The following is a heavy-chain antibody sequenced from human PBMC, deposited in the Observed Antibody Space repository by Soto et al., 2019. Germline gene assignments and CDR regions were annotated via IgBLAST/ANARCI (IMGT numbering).Heavy chain of an antibody. J-gene: IGHJ6*02. V-gene: IGHV1-3*01. CDR3: ARITQYSSSWYKPGYYYYGMDV. CDR1: GYTFTSYA. CDR2: INAGNGNT. Sequence: ASVKVSCKASGYTFTSYAMHWVRQAPGQRLEWMGWINAGNGNTKYSQKFQGRVTITRDTSASTAYMELSSLRSEDTAVYYCARITQYSSSWYKPGYYYYGMDVWGQGTTVTVSS. D-gene: IGHD6-13*01.